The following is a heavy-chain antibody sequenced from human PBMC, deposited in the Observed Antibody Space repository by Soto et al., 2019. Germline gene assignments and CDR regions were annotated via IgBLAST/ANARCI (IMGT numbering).Heavy chain of an antibody. CDR3: AKVGPSFYYGMDV. Sequence: EVHLAESGGCTVQRGGSLTVSCAASGVSFSDEAMTWVRQAPGKGLEWVASIHGSGRSKYYADSIKGRFTISRDNSKNTLYLQMNRLTAADTAVYYCAKVGPSFYYGMDVWGQGTTVTVSS. J-gene: IGHJ6*02. CDR1: GVSFSDEA. D-gene: IGHD1-26*01. V-gene: IGHV3-23*04. CDR2: IHGSGRSK.